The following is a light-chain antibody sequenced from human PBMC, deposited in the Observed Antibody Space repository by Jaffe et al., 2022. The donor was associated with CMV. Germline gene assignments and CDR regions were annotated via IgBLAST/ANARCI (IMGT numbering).Light chain of an antibody. CDR2: EVS. CDR3: LESTHLPIT. J-gene: IGKJ5*01. CDR1: QSLLHSDGKTY. V-gene: IGKV2D-29*02. Sequence: DIVMTQTPLSVSVTPGQPASISCKSSQSLLHSDGKTYLCWFLQKTGQSPQLLIYEVSNRFPGVPDRFSGSGSGTDFTLKISRVEAEDAGLYYCLESTHLPITFGQGTRLEIK.